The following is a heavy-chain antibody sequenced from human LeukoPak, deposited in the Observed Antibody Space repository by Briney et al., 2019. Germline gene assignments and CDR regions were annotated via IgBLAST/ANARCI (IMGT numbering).Heavy chain of an antibody. CDR1: GYTFTSYY. CDR3: TRNVDSGLDY. CDR2: INPSGGST. Sequence: ASVKVSCKASGYTFTSYYMHWVRQVPGRGLEWMGFINPSGGSTSYAQKFQGRVTMTRDTSTSTVYMELTSLRSEDTAMYYCTRNVDSGLDYWGQGTLVTVSS. J-gene: IGHJ4*02. D-gene: IGHD3-10*01. V-gene: IGHV1-46*03.